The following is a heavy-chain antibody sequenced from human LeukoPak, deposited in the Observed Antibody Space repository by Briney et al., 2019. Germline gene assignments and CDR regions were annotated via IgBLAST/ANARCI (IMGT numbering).Heavy chain of an antibody. CDR3: ARYVYNNWSFDC. CDR1: GGSISSGDYY. Sequence: SQTLSLTCSVSGGSISSGDYYWSWIRQPPGKGLEWIGYIYYSGSTYYNPSLESRVTMSVDTSKRQFSLKLNSVTAADTAFYYCARYVYNNWSFDCRGQGTLVTVSS. CDR2: IYYSGST. J-gene: IGHJ5*01. D-gene: IGHD5-12*01. V-gene: IGHV4-30-4*08.